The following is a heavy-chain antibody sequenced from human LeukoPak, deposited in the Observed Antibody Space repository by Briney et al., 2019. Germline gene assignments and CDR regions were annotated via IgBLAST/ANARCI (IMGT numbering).Heavy chain of an antibody. Sequence: GGSLRLSCAASGFTFSSYSMNWVRQAPGKGLEWVSYISSSSSTIYYADSVKGRFTISRDNAKNSLYLQMNSLRAEDTAVYYCARGASSDFWSGYYTWGQGTLVTVSS. D-gene: IGHD3-3*01. CDR1: GFTFSSYS. J-gene: IGHJ4*02. CDR3: ARGASSDFWSGYYT. CDR2: ISSSSSTI. V-gene: IGHV3-48*04.